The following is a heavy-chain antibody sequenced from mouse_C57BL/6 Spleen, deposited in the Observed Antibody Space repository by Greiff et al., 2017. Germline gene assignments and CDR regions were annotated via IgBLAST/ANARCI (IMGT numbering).Heavy chain of an antibody. CDR1: GYTFTSYW. CDR3: ARSYYGNYFAY. Sequence: VQLQQPGAELVRPGSSVKLSCKASGYTFTSYWMHWVKQRPIQGLEWIGNIDPSDSETHYNQKFKDKATLTVDKSSSTAYMQLSSLTSEDSAVYYCARSYYGNYFAYWGQGTLVTVSA. CDR2: IDPSDSET. J-gene: IGHJ3*01. V-gene: IGHV1-52*01. D-gene: IGHD2-10*01.